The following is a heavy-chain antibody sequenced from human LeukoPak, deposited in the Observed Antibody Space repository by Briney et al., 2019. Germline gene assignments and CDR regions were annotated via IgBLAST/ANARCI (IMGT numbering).Heavy chain of an antibody. Sequence: PSETLSLTCAVSGYSISGGYYWGWIRQPPGKGLEWIGSINHSGSTYYNPSLKSRVTIPVDTSKNQFSLKLTSVTAADTGMYYCARNLGYSSLDYWGQGTLLTVSS. D-gene: IGHD6-13*01. J-gene: IGHJ4*02. CDR1: GYSISGGYY. CDR3: ARNLGYSSLDY. V-gene: IGHV4-38-2*01. CDR2: INHSGST.